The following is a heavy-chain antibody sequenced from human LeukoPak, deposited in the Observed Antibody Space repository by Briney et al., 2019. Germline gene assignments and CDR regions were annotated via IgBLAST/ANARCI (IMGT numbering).Heavy chain of an antibody. CDR2: IYTSGST. D-gene: IGHD6-6*01. V-gene: IGHV4-61*02. CDR1: GGSISSGSYY. Sequence: PSQTLSLTCTVSGGSISSGSYYWSWIRQPAGKGLEWIGRIYTSGSTNYNPSLKSRVTISVDTSKNQFSLKLSSVTAAATAVYYCARESAKQLGNDAFDIWGQGTMVTVSS. CDR3: ARESAKQLGNDAFDI. J-gene: IGHJ3*02.